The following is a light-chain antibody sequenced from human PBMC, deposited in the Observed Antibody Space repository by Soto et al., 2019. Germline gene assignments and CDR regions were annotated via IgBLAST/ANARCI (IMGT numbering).Light chain of an antibody. CDR2: GVS. V-gene: IGKV3-20*01. J-gene: IGKJ4*01. CDR1: QSIIT. Sequence: EFELTQSPGTLSLSPGERATLSCRASQSIITLAWYKQKPGRAARLLIFGVSSSATGIPDWFSGSGSGTDFPLTISRLEPDDVEEYYRQEYSRFPLTFGGGTKVEIK. CDR3: QEYSRFPLT.